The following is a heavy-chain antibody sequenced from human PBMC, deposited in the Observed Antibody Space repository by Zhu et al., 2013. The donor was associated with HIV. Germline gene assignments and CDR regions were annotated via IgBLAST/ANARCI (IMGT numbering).Heavy chain of an antibody. D-gene: IGHD3-3*01. CDR2: INPNSGGT. CDR1: GYTFTGYY. Sequence: QIQLVQSGAEVKNPGASVRVSCKASGYTFTGYYMHWVRQAPGQGLEWMGWINPNSGGTDYAQKFQGWVTMTRDTSINTAYMELSRLTSDDTAVYYCATGRGLATHGVANWFDPWGQGTLVTVSS. CDR3: ATGRGLATHGVANWFDP. V-gene: IGHV1-2*04. J-gene: IGHJ5*02.